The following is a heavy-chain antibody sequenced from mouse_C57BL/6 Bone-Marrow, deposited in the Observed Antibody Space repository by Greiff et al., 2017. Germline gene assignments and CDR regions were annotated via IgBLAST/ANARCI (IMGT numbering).Heavy chain of an antibody. CDR2: INPSSGYT. J-gene: IGHJ4*01. V-gene: IGHV1-7*01. CDR3: EKQRRPLYYAMDY. D-gene: IGHD3-2*02. CDR1: GYTFTSYW. Sequence: QVQLQQSGAELAKPGASVKLSCKASGYTFTSYWMHWVKQRPGQGLEWIGYINPSSGYTKYNQKFKDKATLTADKSSSTAYMQLSSLTYEDSAVYYWEKQRRPLYYAMDYWGQGTSVTVSS.